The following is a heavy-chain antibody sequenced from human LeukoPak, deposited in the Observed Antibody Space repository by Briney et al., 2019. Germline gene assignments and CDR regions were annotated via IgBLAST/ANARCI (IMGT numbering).Heavy chain of an antibody. D-gene: IGHD6-19*01. CDR1: GFTFSSYA. J-gene: IGHJ6*02. V-gene: IGHV3-30-3*01. Sequence: GRSLRLSCAASGFTFSSYAMHWVRQAPGKGLEWVAVISYDGSNKYYADSVKGRFTTPRDNSKNTLYLQMNSLRAEDTAVYYCAREQLERQWQADGMDVWGQGTTVTVSS. CDR2: ISYDGSNK. CDR3: AREQLERQWQADGMDV.